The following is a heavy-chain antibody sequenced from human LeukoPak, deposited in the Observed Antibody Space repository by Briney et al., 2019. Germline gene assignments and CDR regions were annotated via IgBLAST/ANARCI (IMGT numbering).Heavy chain of an antibody. CDR3: ARTLDSALDV. CDR2: ISSSGRTV. CDR1: GFTFSSYN. V-gene: IGHV3-48*01. Sequence: GGYLRLSCAGSGFTFSSYNMNWVRQAPGKGLEWISHISSSGRTVYYAESVRGRFAISRDNARSSLYLQMAGLTAEDTAVYYCARTLDSALDVWGNGTTVTVSS. J-gene: IGHJ6*04. D-gene: IGHD3/OR15-3a*01.